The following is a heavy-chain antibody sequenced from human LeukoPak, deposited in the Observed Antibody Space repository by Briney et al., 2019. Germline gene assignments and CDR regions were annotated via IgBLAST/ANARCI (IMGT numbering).Heavy chain of an antibody. CDR3: ARDSGGPFDY. V-gene: IGHV3-33*01. CDR2: IWYDGSNK. Sequence: PGRSLRLSCAASGFTFSSYGMHWVRQAPCKGLEWVAVIWYDGSNKYYADSVKGRFTISRDNSKNTLYLQMNSLRAEDTAVYYCARDSGGPFDYWGQGTLVTDSS. J-gene: IGHJ4*02. D-gene: IGHD4-23*01. CDR1: GFTFSSYG.